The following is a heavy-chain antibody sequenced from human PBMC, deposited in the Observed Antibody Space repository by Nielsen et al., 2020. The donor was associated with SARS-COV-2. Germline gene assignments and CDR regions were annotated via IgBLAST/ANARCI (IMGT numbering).Heavy chain of an antibody. Sequence: SVQVTCKASGGTFISYAISWVRQAPGQGLEWMGRIIPILGIANYAQKFQGRVTITADKSTSTAYMELSSLRSEDTAVYYCAREDYDFWSGPLYYFDYWGQGTLVTVSS. J-gene: IGHJ4*02. D-gene: IGHD3-3*01. V-gene: IGHV1-69*04. CDR2: IIPILGIA. CDR1: GGTFISYA. CDR3: AREDYDFWSGPLYYFDY.